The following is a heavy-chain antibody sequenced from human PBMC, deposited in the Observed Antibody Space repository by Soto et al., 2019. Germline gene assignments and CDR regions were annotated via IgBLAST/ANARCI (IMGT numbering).Heavy chain of an antibody. J-gene: IGHJ6*02. CDR2: IWYDGSNK. Sequence: QVQLVESGGGVVQPGRSLRLSCAASGFTFSSYGMHWVRQAPGKGLEWGAVIWYDGSNKYYADSVKGRFTISRDNSKNTLYLQMNSLRAEDTAVYYCARDRGGYYYYYYGMDVWGQGTTVTVSS. CDR1: GFTFSSYG. CDR3: ARDRGGYYYYYYGMDV. V-gene: IGHV3-33*01.